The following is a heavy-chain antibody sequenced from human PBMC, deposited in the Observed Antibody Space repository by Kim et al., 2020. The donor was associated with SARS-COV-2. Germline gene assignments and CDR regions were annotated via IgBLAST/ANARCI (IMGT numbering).Heavy chain of an antibody. CDR1: GGSVSSGSYY. CDR3: SGWVRFYGRYGMDV. Sequence: SETLSLTCTVSGGSVSSGSYYWSWIRQPPGKGLEWIGYIYYSGSTNYNPSLKSRVTISVDTSKNQFSLKLSSVTAADTAVYYCSGWVRFYGRYGMDVWGQGTTVTVSS. CDR2: IYYSGST. J-gene: IGHJ6*02. D-gene: IGHD5-12*01. V-gene: IGHV4-61*01.